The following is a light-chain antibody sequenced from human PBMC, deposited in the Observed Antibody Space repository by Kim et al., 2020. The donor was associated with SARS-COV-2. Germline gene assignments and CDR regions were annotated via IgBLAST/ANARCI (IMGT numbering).Light chain of an antibody. J-gene: IGKJ2*01. CDR3: HQYRDSSPYT. V-gene: IGKV3-20*01. CDR1: PGVGNSF. CDR2: GAS. Sequence: PGATATLSCRASPGVGNSFLAWYQQRPGQAPRLLMFGASNRATGVPDRFSGSGSGTDFTLTISGLEPEDFATYYCHQYRDSSPYTFGQGTKLEI.